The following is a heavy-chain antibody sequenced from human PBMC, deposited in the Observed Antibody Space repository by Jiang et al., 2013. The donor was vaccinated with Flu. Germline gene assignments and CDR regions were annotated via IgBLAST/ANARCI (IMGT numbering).Heavy chain of an antibody. CDR3: ARGPGDGYRYFDY. CDR1: GGSFSGYY. Sequence: LLKPSETLSLTCAVYGGSFSGYYWSWIRQPPGKGLEWIGEINHSGSTNYNPSLKSRVTISVDTSKNQFSLKLSSVTAADTAVYYCARGPGDGYRYFDYWGQGTLVTVSS. D-gene: IGHD5-24*01. CDR2: INHSGST. V-gene: IGHV4-34*01. J-gene: IGHJ4*02.